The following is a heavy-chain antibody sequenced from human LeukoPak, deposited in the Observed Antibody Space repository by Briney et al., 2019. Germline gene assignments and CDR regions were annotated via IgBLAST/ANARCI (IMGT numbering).Heavy chain of an antibody. J-gene: IGHJ5*02. CDR2: IIPIFGTA. V-gene: IGHV1-69*05. D-gene: IGHD6-6*01. Sequence: GASVKVSCKASGGTFSSYAISWVRQAPGQGLEWMGGIIPIFGTANYAQKFQGRVTITTDESTSTAYMELSSLRSEDTAVYYCARYGSSSSGWFDPWGQGTLVTVSS. CDR1: GGTFSSYA. CDR3: ARYGSSSSGWFDP.